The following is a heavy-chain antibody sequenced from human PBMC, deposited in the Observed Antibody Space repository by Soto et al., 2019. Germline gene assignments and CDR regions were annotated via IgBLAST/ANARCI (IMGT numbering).Heavy chain of an antibody. J-gene: IGHJ4*02. CDR1: GGSFTGYY. CDR3: VRGGRWLVGGIYYFDS. D-gene: IGHD3-16*01. CDR2: INHSGST. V-gene: IGHV4-34*01. Sequence: PSETLSLTCTVYGGSFTGYYWSWIRQPPGKGLEWIGEINHSGSTNYNPSLKSRVTISVDTSKNQFSLRLTPVTAADTAVYYCVRGGRWLVGGIYYFDSWGKGSLGTVSS.